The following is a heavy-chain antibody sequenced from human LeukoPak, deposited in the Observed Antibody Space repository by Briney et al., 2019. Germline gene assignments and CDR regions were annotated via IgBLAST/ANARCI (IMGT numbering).Heavy chain of an antibody. CDR3: AKELDTMFFDY. CDR2: AGWAGGTT. CDR1: GFNFDRDT. V-gene: IGHV3-43*01. J-gene: IGHJ4*02. Sequence: GGSLRLSCATSGFNFDRDTIHWVRQAPGKGLEWVSLAGWAGGTTFYSDSVRGRFTISRDSGRKSVYLQMNSLTTDDTAFYFCAKELDTMFFDYWGQGALVTVSS. D-gene: IGHD3-10*02.